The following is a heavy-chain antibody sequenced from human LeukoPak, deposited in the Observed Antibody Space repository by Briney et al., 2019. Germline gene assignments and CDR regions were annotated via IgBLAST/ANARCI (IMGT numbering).Heavy chain of an antibody. J-gene: IGHJ4*02. CDR2: ISAYNGNT. CDR1: GYTFTSYG. Sequence: GASVKVSCKASGYTFTSYGIGWVRQAPGQGLEWVGWISAYNGNTNSAQKLQGRVTMTTDTSTSTAYMELRSLRSDDTAVYYCRRRGLVGMATTNEPDYWGQGTLVTVSS. D-gene: IGHD5-24*01. CDR3: RRRGLVGMATTNEPDY. V-gene: IGHV1-18*01.